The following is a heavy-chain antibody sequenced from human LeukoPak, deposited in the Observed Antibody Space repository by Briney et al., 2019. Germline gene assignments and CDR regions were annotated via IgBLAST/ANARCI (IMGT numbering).Heavy chain of an antibody. CDR2: ISASGGTT. D-gene: IGHD5-12*01. CDR1: GFTFSNFA. CDR3: ARVEGNIVTTTEGYFDY. J-gene: IGHJ4*02. Sequence: GGSLRLSCAASGFTFSNFAMSWVRQAPGKGLEWVSSISASGGTTYYADSVKGRFTISRDNAKNSLYLQMNSLRAEDTAVYYCARVEGNIVTTTEGYFDYWGQGTLVTVSS. V-gene: IGHV3-23*01.